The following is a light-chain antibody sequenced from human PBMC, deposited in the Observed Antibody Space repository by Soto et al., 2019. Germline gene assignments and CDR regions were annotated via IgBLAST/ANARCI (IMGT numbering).Light chain of an antibody. V-gene: IGKV1-13*02. J-gene: IGKJ1*01. CDR1: QDIRNG. CDR2: HAS. Sequence: QLTQSPSSLSSSLGDRVTISCRASQDIRNGLTWYQHKPGKSPRLLIFHASRLAGGIPARFSASGSGTDFTLTISDVQPEDFAIYYCHQRQSWPRTFGQGTKVDIK. CDR3: HQRQSWPRT.